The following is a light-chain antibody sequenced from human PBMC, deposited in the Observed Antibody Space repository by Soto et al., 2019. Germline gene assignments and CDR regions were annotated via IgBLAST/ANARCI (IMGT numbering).Light chain of an antibody. Sequence: EIVLTQSPATLSLSPGERATLSCRASQSVSSYLAWYQQKPGQAPRLLIYDASNRATGIPARFSGSGSGTDFTLTISSLEPEDFAAYYCQQQVTFGPGTKVDIK. CDR3: QQQVT. V-gene: IGKV3-11*01. J-gene: IGKJ3*01. CDR1: QSVSSY. CDR2: DAS.